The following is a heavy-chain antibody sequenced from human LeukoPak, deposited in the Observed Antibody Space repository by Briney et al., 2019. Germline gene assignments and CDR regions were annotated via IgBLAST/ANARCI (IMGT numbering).Heavy chain of an antibody. CDR1: GGSISSYY. D-gene: IGHD1-20*01. J-gene: IGHJ6*03. CDR3: ARGPLYNWNYYYYYYTDV. V-gene: IGHV4-4*07. CDR2: IYTSGST. Sequence: PSETLSLTCTVSGGSISSYYWSWIRQPAGKGLEWIGRIYTSGSTNYNPSLKSRVTMSVDTSKNQFSLKLSSVTAADTAVYYCARGPLYNWNYYYYYYTDVWGKGTTVTVSS.